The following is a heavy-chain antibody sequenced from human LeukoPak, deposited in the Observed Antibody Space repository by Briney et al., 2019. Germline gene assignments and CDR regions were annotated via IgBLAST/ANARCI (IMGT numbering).Heavy chain of an antibody. D-gene: IGHD5-18*01. CDR1: GYTFTGYY. CDR2: INPNSGGT. J-gene: IGHJ5*02. V-gene: IGHV1-2*02. CDR3: ARSPGLDTAVVNRP. Sequence: ASVKVSYKTSGYTFTGYYIHWVRQAAGQGLEWMGWINPNSGGTNYAQNFQGRVTMTRDTSINTAYMELGRLRSDDTAVYYCARSPGLDTAVVNRPWGQGTLITVSS.